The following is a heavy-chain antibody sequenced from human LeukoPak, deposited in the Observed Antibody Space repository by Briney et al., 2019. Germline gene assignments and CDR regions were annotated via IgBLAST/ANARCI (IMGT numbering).Heavy chain of an antibody. J-gene: IGHJ5*02. V-gene: IGHV1-18*01. CDR3: ARGLNWNYDLGWVAP. CDR1: GYSFSSCS. CDR2: ISGYNGNT. D-gene: IGHD1-7*01. Sequence: ASVKVSCKASGYSFSSCSISWVRQAPGQGLEWMGWISGYNGNTNYAQKFQGRVTLTTGTSTSTAYMELRSLRSDDTAIYYCARGLNWNYDLGWVAPWGQGTLVAVSS.